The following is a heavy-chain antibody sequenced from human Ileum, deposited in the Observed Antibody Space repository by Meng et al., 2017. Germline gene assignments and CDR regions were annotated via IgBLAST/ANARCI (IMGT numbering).Heavy chain of an antibody. Sequence: QAQLVQSGAEVKTPGASVKVSCKASGYTFSSLHINWVRQATGQGPEWMGWMSPENGNTAYAQKFQGRVTMTRDTSVSTAYMELSGLTSDDSGVYYCARGVNAGVDYWGQGTLVTVSS. CDR1: GYTFSSLH. J-gene: IGHJ4*02. CDR2: MSPENGNT. D-gene: IGHD7-27*01. CDR3: ARGVNAGVDY. V-gene: IGHV1-8*01.